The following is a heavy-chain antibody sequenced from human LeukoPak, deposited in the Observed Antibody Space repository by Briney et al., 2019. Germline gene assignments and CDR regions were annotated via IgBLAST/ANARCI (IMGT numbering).Heavy chain of an antibody. CDR3: ARGPSLHYDSSPLASFDP. V-gene: IGHV4-4*07. CDR1: GGSISSYY. D-gene: IGHD3-22*01. Sequence: PSETLSLTCTVSGGSISSYYWSWIRQPAGKGLEWIGRIYTSGSTNYNPSLKSRVTMSVDTSKDQFSLKLSSVTAADTAVYYCARGPSLHYDSSPLASFDPWGQGTLVTVSS. CDR2: IYTSGST. J-gene: IGHJ5*02.